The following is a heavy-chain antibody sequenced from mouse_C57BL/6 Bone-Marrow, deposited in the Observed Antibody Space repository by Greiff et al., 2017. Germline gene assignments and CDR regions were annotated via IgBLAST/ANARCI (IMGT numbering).Heavy chain of an antibody. CDR1: GYTFTDYY. CDR2: IYPGSGNT. V-gene: IGHV1-76*01. J-gene: IGHJ2*01. D-gene: IGHD1-1*01. CDR3: ARSYGSSPWYFDD. Sequence: QVQLQQSGAELVRPGASVKLSCKASGYTFTDYYINWVKQRPGQGLEWIARIYPGSGNTYYNEKFKGKATLTAEKSSSTAYMQLSSLTSEDSAVYFCARSYGSSPWYFDDWGQGTTLTVSS.